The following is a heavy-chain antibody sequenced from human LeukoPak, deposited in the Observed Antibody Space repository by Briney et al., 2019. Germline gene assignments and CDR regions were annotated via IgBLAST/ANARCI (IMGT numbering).Heavy chain of an antibody. CDR3: AREVEGSSWSLGY. Sequence: PSETLSLTCAVSGGSISSGGYSWSWIRQPPGKGLEWIGYIYHSGSTYYNPSLKSRVTISVDRSKNQFSLKLSSVTAADTAVYYCAREVEGSSWSLGYWGQGTLVTVSS. D-gene: IGHD6-13*01. CDR1: GGSISSGGYS. V-gene: IGHV4-30-2*01. CDR2: IYHSGST. J-gene: IGHJ4*02.